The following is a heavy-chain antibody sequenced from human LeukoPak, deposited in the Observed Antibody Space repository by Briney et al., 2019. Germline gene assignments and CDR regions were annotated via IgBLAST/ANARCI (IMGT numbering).Heavy chain of an antibody. Sequence: SQTLSLTCTVSGGSISSGDYYWSWIRQPPGKGLEWIGYIHYSGSTYYNPSLKSRVTISVDTSKNQFSLKLSSVTAADTAVYYCAGGYSSGWDDAFDIWGQGTMVTVSS. D-gene: IGHD6-19*01. V-gene: IGHV4-30-4*01. CDR1: GGSISSGDYY. CDR3: AGGYSSGWDDAFDI. J-gene: IGHJ3*02. CDR2: IHYSGST.